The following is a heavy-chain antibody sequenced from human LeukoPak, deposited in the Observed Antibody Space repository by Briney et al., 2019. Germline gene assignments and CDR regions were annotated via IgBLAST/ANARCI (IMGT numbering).Heavy chain of an antibody. CDR3: ARVSNNYYYFYMDV. Sequence: GGSLRLSCAASGFTFSNYWMSWVCQAPGKGLEWVANINQDGGEKYYVDSVKGRFTISRDNAKNSLYLQMNSLRAEDTAVYYCARVSNNYYYFYMDVWGKGTTVTVSS. J-gene: IGHJ6*03. CDR2: INQDGGEK. V-gene: IGHV3-7*01. D-gene: IGHD2/OR15-2a*01. CDR1: GFTFSNYW.